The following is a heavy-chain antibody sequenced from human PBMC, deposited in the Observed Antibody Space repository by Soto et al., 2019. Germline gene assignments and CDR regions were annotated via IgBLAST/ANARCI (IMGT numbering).Heavy chain of an antibody. CDR2: ISSNGGST. Sequence: PGGSLRLSCAASGFTFSSYAMHWVRQAPGKGLEYVSAISSNGGSTYYADSVKGRFTISRDNSKNTLYLQMGSLRAEDMAVYYCAREGLAGNFYYYGMDVWGQGTTVTVSS. J-gene: IGHJ6*02. V-gene: IGHV3-64*02. D-gene: IGHD6-19*01. CDR1: GFTFSSYA. CDR3: AREGLAGNFYYYGMDV.